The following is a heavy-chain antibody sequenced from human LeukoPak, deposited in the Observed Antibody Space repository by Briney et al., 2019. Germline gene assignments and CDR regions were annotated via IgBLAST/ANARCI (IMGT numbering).Heavy chain of an antibody. Sequence: PGGSLRLSCAASGFTFSSYCLSWVRQAPGKGLEWVANIKHDGSEKYYVDSVKGRFTISRDNAKNSLYLQMNSLRAEDTGVYYCARDTTQYNWNDVIHYWGKGTLVTVSS. CDR2: IKHDGSEK. CDR3: ARDTTQYNWNDVIHY. V-gene: IGHV3-7*01. J-gene: IGHJ4*02. D-gene: IGHD1-1*01. CDR1: GFTFSSYC.